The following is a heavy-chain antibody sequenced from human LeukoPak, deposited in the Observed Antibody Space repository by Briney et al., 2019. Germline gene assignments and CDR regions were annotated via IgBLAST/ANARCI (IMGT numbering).Heavy chain of an antibody. D-gene: IGHD2-21*02. J-gene: IGHJ5*01. Sequence: GGSLRLSCAASGFTFSSYAMSWVRQAPGKGLEWVSAISGSGGSTYYADSVKGRFTISRDNSKNTLYLQMNSLRAEDTAVYYCAKGLGVTGRPRGFDCWGQGTLVTVSS. CDR2: ISGSGGST. CDR1: GFTFSSYA. CDR3: AKGLGVTGRPRGFDC. V-gene: IGHV3-23*01.